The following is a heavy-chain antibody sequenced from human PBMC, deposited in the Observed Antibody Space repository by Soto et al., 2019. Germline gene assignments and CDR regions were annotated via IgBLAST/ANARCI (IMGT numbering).Heavy chain of an antibody. CDR1: GFTFSSYG. CDR2: ISYDGSNK. Sequence: ESGGGVVQPGRSLRLSCAASGFTFSSYGMHWVRQAPGKGLEWVAVISYDGSNKYYADSVKGRFTISRDNSKNTLYLQMNSLRAEDTAVYYCAKGHYPTDSEYYFDYWGQGTLVTVSS. J-gene: IGHJ4*02. D-gene: IGHD4-17*01. CDR3: AKGHYPTDSEYYFDY. V-gene: IGHV3-30*18.